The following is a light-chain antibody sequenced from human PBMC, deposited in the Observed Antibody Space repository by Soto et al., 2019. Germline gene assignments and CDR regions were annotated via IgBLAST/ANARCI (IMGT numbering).Light chain of an antibody. CDR2: EVT. Sequence: QSALTQPASVSGSPEQSITISCTGTSSDVGGYNYVSWYQKHPDKAPKLMIYEVTNRPSGVSSRLSGSRSGNTASLTISGLQAEDEGDYFCSSYTRSGTYVFGTGTKVTLL. CDR3: SSYTRSGTYV. J-gene: IGLJ1*01. V-gene: IGLV2-14*01. CDR1: SSDVGGYNY.